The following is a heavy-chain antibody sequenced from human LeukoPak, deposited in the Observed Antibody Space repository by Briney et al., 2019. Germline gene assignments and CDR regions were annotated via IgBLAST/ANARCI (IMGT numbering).Heavy chain of an antibody. CDR2: IKQDGSEK. CDR3: ARMHYGDYGASYFDY. V-gene: IGHV3-7*01. CDR1: GFTFSSYW. J-gene: IGHJ4*02. D-gene: IGHD4-17*01. Sequence: PGGSLRLSCAASGFTFSSYWMSWVRQAPGKGLEWVANIKQDGSEKYYVDSVKGRFTISRDNAKNSLYLQMNSLRAEDTAVYYCARMHYGDYGASYFDYWGQGTLVTVSS.